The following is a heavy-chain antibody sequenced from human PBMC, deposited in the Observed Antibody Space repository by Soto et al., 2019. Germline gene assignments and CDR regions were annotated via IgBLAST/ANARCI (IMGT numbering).Heavy chain of an antibody. D-gene: IGHD3-9*01. V-gene: IGHV4-4*02. J-gene: IGHJ6*02. CDR2: IYHSGST. CDR1: GGSISSSNW. Sequence: PSETLSLTCAVSGGSISSSNWWSWVRQPPGKGLEWIGEIYHSGSTNYNPSLKSRVTISVDKSKNQFSLKLSSVTAADTAVYYCARGALTGYIAYYYYGMDVWGQGTTVTVSS. CDR3: ARGALTGYIAYYYYGMDV.